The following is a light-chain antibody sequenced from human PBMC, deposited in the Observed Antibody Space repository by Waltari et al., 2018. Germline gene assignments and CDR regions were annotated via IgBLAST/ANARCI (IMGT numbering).Light chain of an antibody. Sequence: EIALSQSPATLSLSLGERATLPCRASQSVSRALAWYQQKPGQAPRLLIYGASTRATGIPDRFSGSGSGTDFSLTISRLEPDDFAVYYCQHYLRLPVTFGQGTTVEI. V-gene: IGKV3-20*01. CDR3: QHYLRLPVT. CDR2: GAS. J-gene: IGKJ1*01. CDR1: QSVSRA.